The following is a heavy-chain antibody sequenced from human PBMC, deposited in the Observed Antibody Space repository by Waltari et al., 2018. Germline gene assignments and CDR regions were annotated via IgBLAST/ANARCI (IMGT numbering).Heavy chain of an antibody. CDR2: MDSGGSDT. Sequence: EVQLVESGGVLVHPGGSLRLSCAASGFTFSNFWMPWVRQAPGKGLVGVSRMDSGGSDTSYAGSVKGRFTISRDNTKNTLYLQMNSLRGEDTGVYYCARDLYDTGSGDYPGRDFWGQGTLVTVAS. CDR1: GFTFSNFW. D-gene: IGHD1-26*01. J-gene: IGHJ4*02. V-gene: IGHV3-74*01. CDR3: ARDLYDTGSGDYPGRDF.